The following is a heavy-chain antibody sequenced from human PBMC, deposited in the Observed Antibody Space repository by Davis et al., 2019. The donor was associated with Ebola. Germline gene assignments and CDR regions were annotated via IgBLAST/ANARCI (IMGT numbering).Heavy chain of an antibody. CDR1: GGSVSSGSYY. D-gene: IGHD6-13*01. V-gene: IGHV4-61*01. Sequence: SETLSLTCTVSGGSVSSGSYYWSWIRQPPGKGLEWIGYIYYSGSTNYNPSLKSRVTISVDTSKNQFSLKLSSVTAADTAVYYCARGAAGIMGWFDPWGQGTLVTVSS. J-gene: IGHJ5*02. CDR3: ARGAAGIMGWFDP. CDR2: IYYSGST.